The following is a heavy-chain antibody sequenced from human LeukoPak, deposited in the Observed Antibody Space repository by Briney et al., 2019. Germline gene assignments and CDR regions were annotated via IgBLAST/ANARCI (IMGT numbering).Heavy chain of an antibody. CDR1: GYSFTSYW. J-gene: IGHJ6*02. CDR3: ARLPDVYGSGSYEGYYYYGMDV. CDR2: IYPGDSDT. Sequence: GESLTISCKGSGYSFTSYWIGWVRQMPGKGLEWMGLIYPGDSDTRYSPSFQGQVTISADKSISTAYLQWSSLKASDTAMYYCARLPDVYGSGSYEGYYYYGMDVWGQGTTVTVSS. D-gene: IGHD3-10*01. V-gene: IGHV5-51*01.